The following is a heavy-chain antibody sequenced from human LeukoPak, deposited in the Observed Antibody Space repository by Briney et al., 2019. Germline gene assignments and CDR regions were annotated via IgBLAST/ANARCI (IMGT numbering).Heavy chain of an antibody. V-gene: IGHV4-34*01. CDR3: ARVGTTVIIASDP. J-gene: IGHJ5*02. CDR2: INHSGIT. CDR1: GGSFSGYY. D-gene: IGHD4-23*01. Sequence: LETLSLTCAVYGGSFSGYYWNWIRQPPGKGLEWIGEINHSGITNYNPSLKSRVTISVDTSKKQFSLKLNSVTAADTAVYYCARVGTTVIIASDPWGQGTQVIVSS.